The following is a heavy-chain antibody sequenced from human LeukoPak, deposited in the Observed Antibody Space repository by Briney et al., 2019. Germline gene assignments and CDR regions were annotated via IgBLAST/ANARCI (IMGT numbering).Heavy chain of an antibody. CDR1: GDTFGRYW. CDR3: AELGITMIGGV. J-gene: IGHJ6*04. D-gene: IGHD3-10*02. V-gene: IGHV3-48*03. CDR2: ISSSGSTI. Sequence: PGGSLRLSCAASGDTFGRYWMSWVRQAPGKGLEWVSYISSSGSTIYYADSVKGRFTISRDNAKNSLYLQMNSLRAEDTAVYYCAELGITMIGGVWGKGTTVTISS.